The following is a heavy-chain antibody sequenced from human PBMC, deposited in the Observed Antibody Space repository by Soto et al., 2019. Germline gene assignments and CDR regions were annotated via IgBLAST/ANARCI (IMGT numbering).Heavy chain of an antibody. Sequence: ASVKVSCKASGYTFTNYGITWVRQAPGQGLERMGWISAYNGDTHYTQRLQGRDTMTRNTSISTAYMELSSLRSEDTAVYYCARGLKSAYYDFWSGYPYYYYMDVWGKGTTVTVSS. D-gene: IGHD3-3*01. V-gene: IGHV1-18*01. J-gene: IGHJ6*03. CDR2: ISAYNGDT. CDR3: ARGLKSAYYDFWSGYPYYYYMDV. CDR1: GYTFTNYG.